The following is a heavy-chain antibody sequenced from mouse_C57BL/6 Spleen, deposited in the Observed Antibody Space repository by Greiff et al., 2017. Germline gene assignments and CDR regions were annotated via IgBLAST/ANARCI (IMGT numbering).Heavy chain of an antibody. J-gene: IGHJ4*01. V-gene: IGHV5-17*01. CDR1: GFTFSDYG. D-gene: IGHD3-2*02. CDR2: ISSGSSTI. CDR3: ARSAQATGGDY. Sequence: EVKLVESGGGLVKPGGSLKLSCAASGFTFSDYGMHWVRQAPEKGLEWVAYISSGSSTIYYADKVKGRFTISRDNAKNTLFLQMTSLRSEDTAMYFCARSAQATGGDYCGQGPSVTVSS.